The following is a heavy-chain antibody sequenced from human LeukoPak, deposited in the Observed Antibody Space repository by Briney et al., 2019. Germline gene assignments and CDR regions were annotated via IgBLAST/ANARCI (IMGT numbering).Heavy chain of an antibody. CDR3: ARDLPDRRGQWLALFDY. J-gene: IGHJ4*02. D-gene: IGHD6-19*01. CDR1: GYTFTSYA. V-gene: IGHV1-3*01. CDR2: INAGNGNT. Sequence: GASVKVSCKASGYTFTSYAMHWVRQAPGQRLEWMGWINAGNGNTKYSQKFQGRVTITRDTSASTAYMELSSLRSEDTAVYYCARDLPDRRGQWLALFDYWGQGTLVTVSS.